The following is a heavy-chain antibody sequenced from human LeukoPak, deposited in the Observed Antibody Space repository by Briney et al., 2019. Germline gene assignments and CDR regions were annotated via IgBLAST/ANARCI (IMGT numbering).Heavy chain of an antibody. D-gene: IGHD2-15*01. CDR1: GFXVSSNY. J-gene: IGHJ4*02. CDR2: ISSSSSYI. Sequence: GGSLRLSCAASGFXVSSNYITWVRQAPGKGLEWVPSISSSSSYIYYADSVKGRFTVSRDNAKNSLYLQMNSLRAEDTAVYYCARVRGGYCSGGSCPGGTNDYWGQGTLVTVSS. CDR3: ARVRGGYCSGGSCPGGTNDY. V-gene: IGHV3-21*01.